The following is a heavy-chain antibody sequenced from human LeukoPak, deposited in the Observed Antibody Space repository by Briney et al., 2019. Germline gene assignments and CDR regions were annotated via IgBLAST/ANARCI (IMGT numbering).Heavy chain of an antibody. CDR3: AKDVWELLDSYFDY. CDR2: ISGSGGST. V-gene: IGHV3-23*01. J-gene: IGHJ4*02. D-gene: IGHD1-26*01. CDR1: GFTVSSNY. Sequence: GGSLRLSCAASGFTVSSNYMSWVRQAPGKGLEWVSAISGSGGSTYYADSVKGRFTISRDNSKNTLYLQMNSLRAEDTAVYYCAKDVWELLDSYFDYWGQGTLVTVSS.